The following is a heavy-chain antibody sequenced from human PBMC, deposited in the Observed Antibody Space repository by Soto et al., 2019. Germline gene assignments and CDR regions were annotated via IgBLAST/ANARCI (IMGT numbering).Heavy chain of an antibody. J-gene: IGHJ4*02. V-gene: IGHV3-33*01. CDR2: IWYDGSNK. D-gene: IGHD4-17*01. Sequence: QVQLVESGGGVVQPGRSLRLSCAASGFTFSSYGMHWVRQAPGKGLEWVAVIWYDGSNKYYVDSVKGRFTISRDNSKNTLYLQMNSLRAEDTAVYYCARGDWYGDYVVGVGSTDFDYWGQGTLVTVSS. CDR1: GFTFSSYG. CDR3: ARGDWYGDYVVGVGSTDFDY.